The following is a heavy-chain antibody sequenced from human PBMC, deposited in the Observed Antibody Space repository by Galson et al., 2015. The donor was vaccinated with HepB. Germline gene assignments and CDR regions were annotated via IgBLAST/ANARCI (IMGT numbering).Heavy chain of an antibody. CDR1: GFTFSSYA. CDR3: ARVPAESLFDY. CDR2: ISYDGSNK. Sequence: SLRLSCAASGFTFSSYAMHWVRQAPGKGLEWVAVISYDGSNKYYADSVKGRFTISRDNSKNTLYLQMNSLRAEDTAVYYCARVPAESLFDYWGQGTLVTVSS. V-gene: IGHV3-30-3*01. J-gene: IGHJ4*02.